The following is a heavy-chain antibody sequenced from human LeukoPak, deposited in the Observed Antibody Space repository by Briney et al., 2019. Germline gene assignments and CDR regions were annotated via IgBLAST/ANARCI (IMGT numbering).Heavy chain of an antibody. CDR3: ARRRGYSYGSLDY. CDR2: IIPIFGTA. Sequence: GASVKVSCKASGGTFSSYAISWVRQAPGQGLEWMGGIIPIFGTANYAQKFQGRVTITADESTSTAYMELSSLRSEDTAVDYCARRRGYSYGSLDYWGQGTLVTVSS. CDR1: GGTFSSYA. V-gene: IGHV1-69*01. J-gene: IGHJ4*02. D-gene: IGHD5-18*01.